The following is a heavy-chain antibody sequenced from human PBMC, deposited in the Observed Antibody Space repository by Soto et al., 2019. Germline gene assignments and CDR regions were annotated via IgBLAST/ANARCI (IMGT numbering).Heavy chain of an antibody. CDR1: SGSFSGYY. V-gene: IGHV4-34*01. J-gene: IGHJ4*02. D-gene: IGHD1-26*01. Sequence: QVQLQQWGAGLLKPSETLSLTCAVYSGSFSGYYWTWIRQPPGKGLEWIGEIYQSVGTNYNPSLKSRVTISVDTSKNQFALILNSMTAADTAVYYCARGSLAATGGGDSWGQGTLVTVSS. CDR3: ARGSLAATGGGDS. CDR2: IYQSVGT.